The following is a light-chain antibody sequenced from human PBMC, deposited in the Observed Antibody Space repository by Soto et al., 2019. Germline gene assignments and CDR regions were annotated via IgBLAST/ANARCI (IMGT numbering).Light chain of an antibody. CDR2: EVN. CDR3: SSYAASSNV. Sequence: QSALTQPPSASGSPGQSVAISCTGTSSDVGGYNYVSWYQQHPGKAPKLMIYEVNKRPSGVPDRFSGSKSGNTASLTVSGLKDEDEDDHYCSSYAASSNVFGTGTKSP. V-gene: IGLV2-8*01. J-gene: IGLJ1*01. CDR1: SSDVGGYNY.